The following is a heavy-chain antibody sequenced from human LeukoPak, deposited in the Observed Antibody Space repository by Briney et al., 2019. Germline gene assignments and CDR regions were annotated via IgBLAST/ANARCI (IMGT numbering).Heavy chain of an antibody. CDR1: GYTFTSYG. Sequence: ASVKVSCKASGYTFTSYGISWVRQAPGQGLEWMGWISAYNGNTNYAQKLQGRVTMTTDTSPSTAYMELRSLRSDDTAVYYCARDSSGWYGAPFDYWGQGTLVTVSS. CDR3: ARDSSGWYGAPFDY. CDR2: ISAYNGNT. J-gene: IGHJ4*02. D-gene: IGHD6-19*01. V-gene: IGHV1-18*01.